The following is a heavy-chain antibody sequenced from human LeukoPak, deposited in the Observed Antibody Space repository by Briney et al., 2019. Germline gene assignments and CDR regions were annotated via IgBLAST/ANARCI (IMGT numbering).Heavy chain of an antibody. J-gene: IGHJ4*02. D-gene: IGHD6-13*01. V-gene: IGHV3-74*01. CDR3: VRELRGGAGHPFDS. CDR1: GFTFSSYG. CDR2: IKGDGGNT. Sequence: GGSLRLSCAASGFTFSSYGMYWVRQPPGQGLVWVSRIKGDGGNTSYADSVKGRFTISRDNAKNTVYLQMNSLRADDTAVYYCVRELRGGAGHPFDSWGRGTLVSVSS.